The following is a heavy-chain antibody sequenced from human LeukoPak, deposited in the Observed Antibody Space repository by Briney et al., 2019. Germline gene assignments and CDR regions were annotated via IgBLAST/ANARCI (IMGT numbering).Heavy chain of an antibody. V-gene: IGHV4-4*07. CDR1: GGSISSYY. J-gene: IGHJ6*03. CDR3: ARESVWQGIAARGYYYYYMDV. Sequence: SETLSLTCTVSGGSISSYYWSWIRQPAGKGLEWIGRIYTSGSTNYNPSLKGRVTISVDKSKNQFSLKLSSVTAADTAVYYCARESVWQGIAARGYYYYYMDVWGKGTTVTVSS. D-gene: IGHD6-6*01. CDR2: IYTSGST.